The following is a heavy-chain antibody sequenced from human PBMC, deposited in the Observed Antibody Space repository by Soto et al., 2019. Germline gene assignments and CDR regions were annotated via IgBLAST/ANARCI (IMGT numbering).Heavy chain of an antibody. Sequence: PSETLSLTCAVSGGSISSSNWWSWVRQPPGKGLEWIGEIYHSGSTNYNPSLKSRVTISVDKSKNQFSLKLSSVTAADTAVYYCAMFSSSWGGGYYYYGMDVWGQGTTVTVSS. CDR1: GGSISSSNW. V-gene: IGHV4-4*02. D-gene: IGHD6-13*01. J-gene: IGHJ6*02. CDR2: IYHSGST. CDR3: AMFSSSWGGGYYYYGMDV.